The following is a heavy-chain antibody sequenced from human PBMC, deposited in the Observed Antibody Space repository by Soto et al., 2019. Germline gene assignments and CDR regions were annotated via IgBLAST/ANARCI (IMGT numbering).Heavy chain of an antibody. CDR3: ARALPVAQGGFDP. V-gene: IGHV3-53*02. D-gene: IGHD2-2*01. J-gene: IGHJ5*02. CDR1: GFTVSNTY. CDR2: IYTAGGT. Sequence: EVQLVETGGGLIQPGGSLRLSCAASGFTVSNTYMTWVRQPPGKGLECVSVIYTAGGTNYADSVKGRFIISRDNSKNTLYLQMNSLRAADTAVYYCARALPVAQGGFDPWCQGTLVTVSS.